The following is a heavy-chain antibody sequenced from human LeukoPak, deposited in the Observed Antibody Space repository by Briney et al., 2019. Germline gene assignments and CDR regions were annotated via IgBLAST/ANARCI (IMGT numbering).Heavy chain of an antibody. J-gene: IGHJ6*03. CDR3: ARDYSSSSLRVLDYYYMDV. CDR1: GFTFNPYT. D-gene: IGHD6-6*01. V-gene: IGHV3-21*01. Sequence: GGSLRLSCAASGFTFNPYTMNWVRQAPGKGLEWVSSISSTSTYIYYADSLKGRFTISRDNAQNSLFLQMNSLRAEDTAVYYCARDYSSSSLRVLDYYYMDVWGKGTTVTVSS. CDR2: ISSTSTYI.